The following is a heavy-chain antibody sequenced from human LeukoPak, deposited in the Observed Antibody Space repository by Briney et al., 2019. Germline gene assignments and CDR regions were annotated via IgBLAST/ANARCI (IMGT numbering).Heavy chain of an antibody. CDR1: GGSFSGYY. Sequence: PSETLSLTCAVYGGSFSGYYWSWIRQPPGKGLEWIGEINHSGSTNYNPSLKSRVTISVDTSKNQFSLKLSSVTAADTAVYYCAWYGSGSYSPRRWFDPWGQGTLVTVSS. V-gene: IGHV4-34*01. CDR3: AWYGSGSYSPRRWFDP. D-gene: IGHD3-10*01. CDR2: INHSGST. J-gene: IGHJ5*02.